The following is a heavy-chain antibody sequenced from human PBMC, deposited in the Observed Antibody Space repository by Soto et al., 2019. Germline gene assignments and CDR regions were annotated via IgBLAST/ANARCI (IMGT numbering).Heavy chain of an antibody. CDR2: IWYDGSNK. D-gene: IGHD3-22*01. Sequence: GSLRLSCAASGFTFSSHGMHWVRQAPGKGLEWVAVIWYDGSNKYNADYVKGRFPISRDNSKNTLYLKMNSPRAEETAVYYCARSTSGYYKGDDAFDIWGQGTMVTVSS. CDR3: ARSTSGYYKGDDAFDI. CDR1: GFTFSSHG. V-gene: IGHV3-33*01. J-gene: IGHJ3*02.